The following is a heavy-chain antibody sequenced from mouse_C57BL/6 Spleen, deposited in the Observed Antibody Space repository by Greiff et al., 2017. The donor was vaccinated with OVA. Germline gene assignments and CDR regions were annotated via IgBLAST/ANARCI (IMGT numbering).Heavy chain of an antibody. Sequence: EVQLQQSGAELVKPGASVKLSCTASGFNIKDYYMHWVKQRTEQGLEWIGRIDPEDGETKYAPEFQGKATITADTSSNTAYLQLSSLTSEDTAVYYCARYYGYAMDYWGQGTSVTVSS. CDR3: ARYYGYAMDY. V-gene: IGHV14-2*01. J-gene: IGHJ4*01. CDR2: IDPEDGET. CDR1: GFNIKDYY. D-gene: IGHD1-1*01.